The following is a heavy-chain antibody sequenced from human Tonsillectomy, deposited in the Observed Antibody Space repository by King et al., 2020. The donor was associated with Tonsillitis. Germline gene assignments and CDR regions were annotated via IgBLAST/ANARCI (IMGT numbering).Heavy chain of an antibody. CDR2: ISAYNGNT. Sequence: QLVQSGAEVKKPGASVKVSCKASGYTFTSYGISWVRQAPGQGLEWMGWISAYNGNTNYAQKLQGRVTMTTVTSTSTAYMELRSLRSDDTAVYYCERKNYSGSGSYQSDYWGQGTLVTVSS. CDR3: ERKNYSGSGSYQSDY. D-gene: IGHD3-10*01. J-gene: IGHJ4*02. V-gene: IGHV1-18*01. CDR1: GYTFTSYG.